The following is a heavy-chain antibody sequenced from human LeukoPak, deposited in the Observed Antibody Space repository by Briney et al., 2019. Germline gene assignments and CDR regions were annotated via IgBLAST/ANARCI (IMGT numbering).Heavy chain of an antibody. CDR2: ISGSGGST. Sequence: GGSLRLSCAASGFTFSNYAMSWVRQAPGKGLEWVSAISGSGGSTCYADSVKGRFTISRDNSKNTLYLQMNSLRAEDTAVYYCAKPTNYYDSSGYYYFDYWGQGTLVTVSS. J-gene: IGHJ4*02. CDR1: GFTFSNYA. CDR3: AKPTNYYDSSGYYYFDY. D-gene: IGHD3-22*01. V-gene: IGHV3-23*01.